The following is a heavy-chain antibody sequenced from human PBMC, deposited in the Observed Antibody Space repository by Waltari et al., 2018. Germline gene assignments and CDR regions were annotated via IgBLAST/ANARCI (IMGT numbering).Heavy chain of an antibody. D-gene: IGHD6-19*01. CDR1: GFTFSSYW. Sequence: EVQLVESGGGLVQPGGSLRLSCADSGFTFSSYWMSWLRQAPGKGLEWVANIKQDGSEKYYVDSVKGRFTISRDNAKNSLYLQMNSLRAEDTAVYYCARVGKRGWTNDYWGQGTLVTVSS. V-gene: IGHV3-7*01. CDR2: IKQDGSEK. J-gene: IGHJ4*02. CDR3: ARVGKRGWTNDY.